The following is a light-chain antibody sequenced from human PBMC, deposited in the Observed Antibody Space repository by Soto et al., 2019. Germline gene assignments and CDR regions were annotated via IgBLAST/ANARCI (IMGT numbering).Light chain of an antibody. V-gene: IGKV1-39*01. CDR2: AAS. CDR3: QQSYSTPPA. Sequence: DIQMTQSPSSLSASVGDRVSITCRASQSIRMYLNWYQQKPGKAPNLLIYAASNLQSGVPSRFSGGGSGTDFTLTISSLQPEDFATYYCQQSYSTPPAFGHGTRLEI. CDR1: QSIRMY. J-gene: IGKJ5*01.